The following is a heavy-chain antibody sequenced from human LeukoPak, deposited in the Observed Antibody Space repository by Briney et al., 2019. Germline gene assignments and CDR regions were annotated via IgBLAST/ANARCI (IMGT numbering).Heavy chain of an antibody. CDR1: GGSISSSSYY. Sequence: PSETLSLTCTVSGGSISSSSYYWGWIRQPPGKGLEWIGSIYYSGSTYYNPSLKSRVTISVDTSKNQFSLKLSSVTAADTAVYYCARQLRRSGWYYFDYWGQGTLVTVSS. CDR2: IYYSGST. CDR3: ARQLRRSGWYYFDY. V-gene: IGHV4-39*07. D-gene: IGHD6-19*01. J-gene: IGHJ4*02.